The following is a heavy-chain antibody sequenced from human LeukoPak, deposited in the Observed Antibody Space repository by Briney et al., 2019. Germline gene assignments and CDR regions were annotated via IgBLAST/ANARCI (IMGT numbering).Heavy chain of an antibody. D-gene: IGHD6-19*01. Sequence: ASETLSLTCTVSGGSISSGGYYWSWIRQPPGKGREWIGYIYYSGSTNYNPSLKSRVTISVDTSKNQFSLKLSSVTAADTAVYYCARGVTGGWYGDFQHWGQGTLVTVSS. CDR3: ARGVTGGWYGDFQH. J-gene: IGHJ1*01. CDR1: GGSISSGGYY. V-gene: IGHV4-61*08. CDR2: IYYSGST.